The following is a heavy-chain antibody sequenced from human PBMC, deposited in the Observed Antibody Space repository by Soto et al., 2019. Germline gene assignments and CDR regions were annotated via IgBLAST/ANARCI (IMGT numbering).Heavy chain of an antibody. CDR3: VKASTYSSSQGWFDP. D-gene: IGHD6-6*01. V-gene: IGHV3-9*01. J-gene: IGHJ5*02. Sequence: GGSLRLTYAASGFSFDGYAMNRVRQPPGKGLGWVSGISGNSGNIDDADSVKGRFTISRDNAKNSLYLQMNSLRAEDTALYYCVKASTYSSSQGWFDPWGQGTMVTVSS. CDR2: ISGNSGNI. CDR1: GFSFDGYA.